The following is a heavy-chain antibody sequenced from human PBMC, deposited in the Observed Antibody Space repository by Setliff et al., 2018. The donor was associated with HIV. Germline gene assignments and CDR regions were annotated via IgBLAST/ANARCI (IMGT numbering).Heavy chain of an antibody. CDR3: ARDHTSGSLDF. Sequence: SETLSLTCSVSGGSIGSGSHYWSWIRLPAGRGPEWIGRVYTSGSTTYNPSLQSRVTISVDTSKNQSSLKMSSVTAADTAVYYCARDHTSGSLDFWGQGTLVTVSS. V-gene: IGHV4-61*02. CDR2: VYTSGST. J-gene: IGHJ4*02. D-gene: IGHD3-10*01. CDR1: GGSIGSGSHY.